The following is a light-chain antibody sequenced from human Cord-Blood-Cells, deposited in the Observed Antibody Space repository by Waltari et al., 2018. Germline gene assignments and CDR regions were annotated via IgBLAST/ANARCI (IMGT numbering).Light chain of an antibody. V-gene: IGLV1-51*01. Sequence: QSVLTQPPSVSAAPGQKVTISCSGSSSNIGNNYVSWYQQLPGTAPKLLIYDNNKRPSGIPARFSGSKSGTSATVGITGLQTGDEADDYCGTWDSSLSAYVFGTGTKVTVL. J-gene: IGLJ1*01. CDR3: GTWDSSLSAYV. CDR1: SSNIGNNY. CDR2: DNN.